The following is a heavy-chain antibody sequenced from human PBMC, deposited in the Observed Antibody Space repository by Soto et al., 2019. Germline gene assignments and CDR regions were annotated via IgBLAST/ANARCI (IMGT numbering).Heavy chain of an antibody. D-gene: IGHD4-17*01. CDR3: AKDMGTVTTVSFDY. V-gene: IGHV3-9*01. CDR2: ISWNSGSI. J-gene: IGHJ4*02. CDR1: GFTFDDYA. Sequence: EVQLVESGGGLVQPGRSLRLSCAASGFTFDDYAMHWVRQAPGKGLEWVSGISWNSGSIGYADSVKGRFTISRDNAENSLYLQMNSLRAEDTALYYCAKDMGTVTTVSFDYWGQGTLVTVSS.